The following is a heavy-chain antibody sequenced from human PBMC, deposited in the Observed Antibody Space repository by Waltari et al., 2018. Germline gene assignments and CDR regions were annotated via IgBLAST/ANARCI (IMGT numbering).Heavy chain of an antibody. V-gene: IGHV3-74*03. CDR3: VRDEPGDGLDY. J-gene: IGHJ4*02. CDR1: GFTFSRYW. D-gene: IGHD7-27*01. CDR2: IERDESRT. Sequence: EVQLVESGGALVQPGGSLRLSCATSGFTFSRYWMHCVLQAPGKGLMWVSHIERDESRTTYADSVKGRFTISRDNAKNTVYLQMNSLRDEDTAVYYCVRDEPGDGLDYWGQGTLVTVSS.